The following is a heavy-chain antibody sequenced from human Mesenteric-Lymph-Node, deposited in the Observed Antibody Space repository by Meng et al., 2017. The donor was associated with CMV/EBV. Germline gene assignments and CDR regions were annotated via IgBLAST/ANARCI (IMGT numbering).Heavy chain of an antibody. CDR2: IYYSGGN. J-gene: IGHJ5*02. V-gene: IGHV4-39*01. Sequence: CTVSGGAISSRGYYWDWMRQPPGKGLEWIGSIYYSGGNYYNPSLKSRVSISVHPSKNPFSLHLPSLPSSYPSVSFCARSYYSIGWFDPWGQGTLVTVSS. CDR1: GGAISSRGYY. CDR3: ARSYYSIGWFDP. D-gene: IGHD4-11*01.